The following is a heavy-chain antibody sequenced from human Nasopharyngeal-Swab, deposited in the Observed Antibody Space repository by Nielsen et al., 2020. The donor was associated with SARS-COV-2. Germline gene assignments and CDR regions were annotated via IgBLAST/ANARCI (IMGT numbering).Heavy chain of an antibody. J-gene: IGHJ4*01. CDR1: GFTFCSSA. V-gene: IGHV3-23*01. D-gene: IGHD1-26*01. CDR2: IGSVGNT. CDR3: AKYFGSGAYQAFCDY. Sequence: GESLKISCAASGFTFCSSAISWVRQAPGMGLDWVSVIGSVGNTIYADSVKGRFTISRDNSKNTVYLQMNSLRAEDTAIYYCAKYFGSGAYQAFCDYWGHGTLVTVSS.